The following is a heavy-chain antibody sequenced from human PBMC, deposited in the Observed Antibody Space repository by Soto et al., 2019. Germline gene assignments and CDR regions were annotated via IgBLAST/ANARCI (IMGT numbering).Heavy chain of an antibody. CDR3: ARDNEAFFDY. D-gene: IGHD1-1*01. J-gene: IGHJ4*02. V-gene: IGHV4-61*01. CDR1: GGSVSSGSYY. Sequence: SETLSLTCTVSGGSVSSGSYYWSWIRQPPGKGLEWIGYIYYSGSTNYNPSLKSRVTISVDTSKNQFSLKLSSVTAADTAVYYCARDNEAFFDYWGQGTLVTVSS. CDR2: IYYSGST.